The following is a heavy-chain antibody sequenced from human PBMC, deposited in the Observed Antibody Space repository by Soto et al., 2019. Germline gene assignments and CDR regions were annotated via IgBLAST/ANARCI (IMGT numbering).Heavy chain of an antibody. CDR3: ARYCSSTSCYTQHYYYYYGMDV. D-gene: IGHD2-2*02. CDR1: GYTFTSYG. V-gene: IGHV1-18*01. J-gene: IGHJ6*02. CDR2: ISAYNGNT. Sequence: APVQVSCKASGYTFTSYGISWVRQAPGQGLEWMGWISAYNGNTNYAQKLQGRVTMTTDTSTSTAYMELRSLRSDDTAVYYCARYCSSTSCYTQHYYYYYGMDVWGQGTTVTAP.